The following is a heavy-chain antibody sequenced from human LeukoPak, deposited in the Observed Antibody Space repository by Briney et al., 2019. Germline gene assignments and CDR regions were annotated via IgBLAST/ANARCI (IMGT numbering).Heavy chain of an antibody. Sequence: SETLSLTCHVSGDSVNSDGYYWSWIRQHPGKGLEWTGFISYRGSTSFNPSLKSRVSISVDTSKNQFSLRLTSVTAADTAVYYCARDVVLTASPDAFDIWGQGTMVSVSS. D-gene: IGHD2-21*02. J-gene: IGHJ3*02. CDR1: GDSVNSDGYY. CDR3: ARDVVLTASPDAFDI. V-gene: IGHV4-31*03. CDR2: ISYRGST.